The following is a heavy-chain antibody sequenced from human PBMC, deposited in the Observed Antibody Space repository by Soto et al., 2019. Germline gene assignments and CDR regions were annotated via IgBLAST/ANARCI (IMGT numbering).Heavy chain of an antibody. Sequence: ASETLSLTCAVSGGSFSGFYWTWIRQPPGEGLEWIGEINHSGTTNFNPSLGSRLTISLDSSKKHFSLKLTSMTAADAAVYYCARADRTLVTSYGLDVWGQGTTVTVSS. V-gene: IGHV4-34*01. J-gene: IGHJ6*02. CDR2: INHSGTT. CDR3: ARADRTLVTSYGLDV. D-gene: IGHD2-21*02. CDR1: GGSFSGFY.